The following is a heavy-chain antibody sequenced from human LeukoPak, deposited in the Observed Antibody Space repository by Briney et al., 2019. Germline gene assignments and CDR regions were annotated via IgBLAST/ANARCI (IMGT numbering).Heavy chain of an antibody. CDR3: ARSERYSSGWSAYRRRPRGYFQH. Sequence: GASVKVSCKASGYTFTSYGISWVRQAPGQGLEWMGWISAYNGNTNYAQKLQGRVTMTTDTSTSTAYMELRSLRSGDTAVYYCARSERYSSGWSAYRRRPRGYFQHWGQGTLVTVSS. CDR2: ISAYNGNT. V-gene: IGHV1-18*01. D-gene: IGHD6-19*01. J-gene: IGHJ1*01. CDR1: GYTFTSYG.